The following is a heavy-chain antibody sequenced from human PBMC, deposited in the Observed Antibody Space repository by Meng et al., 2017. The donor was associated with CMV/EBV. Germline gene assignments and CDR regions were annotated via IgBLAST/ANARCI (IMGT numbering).Heavy chain of an antibody. Sequence: SETLSLTCTVSGGSISSSSYYWGWIRQPPGKGLEWIGSIYYSGRTYYNPSLKSRVTISVDTSKNQFSLKLSSVTAADTAVYYCARDPPYYDILTGYLPSYYFDYWGQGTLVTVSS. V-gene: IGHV4-39*07. CDR3: ARDPPYYDILTGYLPSYYFDY. CDR2: IYYSGRT. J-gene: IGHJ4*02. CDR1: GGSISSSSYY. D-gene: IGHD3-9*01.